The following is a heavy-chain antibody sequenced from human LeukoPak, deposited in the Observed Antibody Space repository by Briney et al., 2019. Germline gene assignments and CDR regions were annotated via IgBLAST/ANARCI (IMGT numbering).Heavy chain of an antibody. CDR1: GGSIASSSYY. CDR3: ARAVGSFDWLPLFDF. V-gene: IGHV4-39*02. J-gene: IGHJ4*02. CDR2: VFRTGTT. Sequence: SETLSLTCSVSGGSIASSSYYWGWIRQPPGKGLEWIGSVFRTGTTYYSASLKSRVSISVDTSKNDFALKLASVTAADTAVYYCARAVGSFDWLPLFDFWGQGALVTVSS. D-gene: IGHD3-9*01.